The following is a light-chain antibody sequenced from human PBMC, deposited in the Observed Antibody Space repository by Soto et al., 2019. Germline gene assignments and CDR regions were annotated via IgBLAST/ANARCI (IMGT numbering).Light chain of an antibody. CDR3: QQYNNWPPRYT. CDR1: QSVTNN. J-gene: IGKJ2*01. V-gene: IGKV3D-15*01. CDR2: GVS. Sequence: ELVMTQSPATLSVSPRERATLSCRASQSVTNNLAWYQQKPGQPPKLVLYGVSTRAAGIPARFNGSGSGTEFTLTISSLQSEDFAVYYCQQYNNWPPRYTFGQGTKLEIK.